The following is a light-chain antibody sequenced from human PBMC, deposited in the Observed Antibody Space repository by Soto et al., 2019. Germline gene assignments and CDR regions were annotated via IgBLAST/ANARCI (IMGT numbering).Light chain of an antibody. CDR2: GVT. CDR1: SSDIGGHDD. CDR3: CSYTSDLTPYV. V-gene: IGLV2-14*03. Sequence: QSVLTRPASVSGSPGQSITISCTGTSSDIGGHDDVSWYQQHPGKVPKLLIYGVTDRPSGVSNRFSGSKSGNVASLTISGLQAEDEADYYCCSYTSDLTPYVFGTGTKVTVL. J-gene: IGLJ1*01.